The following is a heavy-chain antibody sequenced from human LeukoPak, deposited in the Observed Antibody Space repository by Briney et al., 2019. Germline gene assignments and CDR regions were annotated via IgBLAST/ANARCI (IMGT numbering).Heavy chain of an antibody. D-gene: IGHD6-6*01. V-gene: IGHV4-38-2*01. CDR1: GYSISSDFY. Sequence: SETLSLTCAVSGYSISSDFYWGWIRQPPGKGLEWIGSIYHSGSTYYAPSLKRRVAISLDTSKNQFSLKLNSVTAADTAVYYCARVGSSSSGFGFDYWGQGTLVTVSS. CDR3: ARVGSSSSGFGFDY. CDR2: IYHSGST. J-gene: IGHJ4*02.